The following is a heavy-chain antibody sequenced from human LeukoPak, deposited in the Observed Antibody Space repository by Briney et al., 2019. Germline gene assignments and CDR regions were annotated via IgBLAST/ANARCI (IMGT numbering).Heavy chain of an antibody. Sequence: GGSLRLSCAVSGIILSNYGMSWVRQAPGKGLEWVAGLSGSGGGTNYADSVQGRFTISRDNPKNTLYLQMNSLRAEDTAVYFCAKRGVVIRVFLVGFHKEAYYFDSWGQGALVTVSS. J-gene: IGHJ4*02. V-gene: IGHV3-23*01. D-gene: IGHD3-10*01. CDR3: AKRGVVIRVFLVGFHKEAYYFDS. CDR1: GIILSNYG. CDR2: LSGSGGGT.